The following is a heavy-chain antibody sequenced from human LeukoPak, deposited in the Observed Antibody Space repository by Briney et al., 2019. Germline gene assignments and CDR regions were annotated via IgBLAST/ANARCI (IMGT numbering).Heavy chain of an antibody. J-gene: IGHJ4*02. CDR1: GGSINSNSNH. CDR2: IYYSGTT. V-gene: IGHV4-39*02. CDR3: ARRGDILTDYAFDY. D-gene: IGHD3-9*01. Sequence: SETLSLTCSVSGGSINSNSNHWDWIRQAPGKGLEWIGNIYYSGTTSYNPSLKSRVTISVDTSKNHFSLTLSSVTAADTAVYYCARRGDILTDYAFDYWGQGTLVSVSS.